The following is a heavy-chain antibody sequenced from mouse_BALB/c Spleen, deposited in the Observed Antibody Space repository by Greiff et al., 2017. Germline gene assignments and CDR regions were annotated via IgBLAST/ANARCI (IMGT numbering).Heavy chain of an antibody. V-gene: IGHV3-8*02. J-gene: IGHJ1*01. CDR2: ISYSGST. Sequence: EVKLVESGPSLVKPSQTLSLTCSVTGDSITSGYWNWIRKFPGNKLEYMGYISYSGSTYYNPSLKSRISITRDTSKNQYYLQLNSVTTEDTATYYCARDYDYDWYFDVWGAGTTVTVSS. D-gene: IGHD2-4*01. CDR3: ARDYDYDWYFDV. CDR1: GDSITSGY.